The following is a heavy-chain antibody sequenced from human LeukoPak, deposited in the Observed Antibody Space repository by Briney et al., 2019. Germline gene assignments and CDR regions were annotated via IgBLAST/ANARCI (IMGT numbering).Heavy chain of an antibody. Sequence: SETLSLTCTVSGGSISSYYWSWIRQPAGKGLEWIGRIYTSGRTNYNPSLKSRVTISLAKYKNQFSLKLSYVTAADTAVYYCARAVSRLGLRMAFDIWGQGKMGTASS. CDR2: IYTSGRT. D-gene: IGHD5-12*01. V-gene: IGHV4-4*07. CDR1: GGSISSYY. J-gene: IGHJ3*02. CDR3: ARAVSRLGLRMAFDI.